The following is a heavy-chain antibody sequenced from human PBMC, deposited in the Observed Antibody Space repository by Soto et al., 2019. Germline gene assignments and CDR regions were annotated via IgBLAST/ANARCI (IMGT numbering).Heavy chain of an antibody. CDR2: ISGSGGST. CDR3: ERKGGSYTCSAP. J-gene: IGHJ5*02. CDR1: GFTFSSYA. Sequence: GSLRLSCAASGFTFSSYAMNWVRQAPGKGLEWVSAISGSGGSTYYADSVKGRFTISRDNAKNSLYLQMNSLRDEDTAVYYLERKGGSYTCSAPWAKEPLVPVPS. D-gene: IGHD1-20*01. V-gene: IGHV3-23*01.